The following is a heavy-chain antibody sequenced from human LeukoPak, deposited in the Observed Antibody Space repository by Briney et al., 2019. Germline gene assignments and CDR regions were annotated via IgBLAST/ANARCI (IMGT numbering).Heavy chain of an antibody. V-gene: IGHV3-7*03. Sequence: GGSLRLSCAASGFTFRSYWMSWVRQAPGKGLEWVANINQDGSEKNFVDSVKGRFSISRDNAENSLYLQMNSLRAEDTAIYYCARDGHYFAMDVWGQGTTVTVSS. CDR2: INQDGSEK. CDR1: GFTFRSYW. CDR3: ARDGHYFAMDV. J-gene: IGHJ6*02.